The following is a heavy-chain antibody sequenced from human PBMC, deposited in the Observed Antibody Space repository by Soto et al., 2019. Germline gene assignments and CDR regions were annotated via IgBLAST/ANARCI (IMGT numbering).Heavy chain of an antibody. Sequence: ASAKVSCKASGYTFTSYTMHWVRQAPGQRLEPMGWINAGNGNTKYSQKFQGRVTITRDTSASTAYMELSSLRSEDTAVYYCARDTVTTVTSFSYYYYYGMDASGQGTTVTVSS. CDR1: GYTFTSYT. D-gene: IGHD4-4*01. J-gene: IGHJ6*02. CDR3: ARDTVTTVTSFSYYYYYGMDA. CDR2: INAGNGNT. V-gene: IGHV1-3*01.